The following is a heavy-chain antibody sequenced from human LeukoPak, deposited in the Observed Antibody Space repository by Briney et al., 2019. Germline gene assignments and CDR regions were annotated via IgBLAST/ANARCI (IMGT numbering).Heavy chain of an antibody. CDR2: TYYRSRWYN. V-gene: IGHV6-1*01. D-gene: IGHD2/OR15-2a*01. CDR1: GDSVSSNSAA. CDR3: ARSADSTLDY. J-gene: IGHJ4*02. Sequence: SQTLSLTCAISGDSVSSNSAAWNWIRQSPSRGLEWLGRTYYRSRWYNDYAVSVKSRITVNPDTSKNQFSLHLNSVTPDDTAVYYCARSADSTLDYWGQGTLVTVSS.